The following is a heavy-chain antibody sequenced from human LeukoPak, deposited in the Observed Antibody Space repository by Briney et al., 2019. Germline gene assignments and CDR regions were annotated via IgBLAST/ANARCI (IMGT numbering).Heavy chain of an antibody. CDR1: GGSISSGGYY. CDR2: IYYSGST. V-gene: IGHV4-31*03. Sequence: SETLSLTCTVSGGSISSGGYYWSWIRQHPGKGLEWVGYIYYSGSTYYNPSLKSRVTMSVDTSKNQFSLKLSSVTAADTAVYYCAREALVVAAHRGYYYGMDVWGQGTTVTVSS. J-gene: IGHJ6*02. D-gene: IGHD2-15*01. CDR3: AREALVVAAHRGYYYGMDV.